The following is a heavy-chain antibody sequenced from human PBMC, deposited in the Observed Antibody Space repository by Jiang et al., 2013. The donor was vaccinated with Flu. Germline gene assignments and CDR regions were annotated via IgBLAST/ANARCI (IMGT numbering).Heavy chain of an antibody. CDR1: GYSISSGYY. Sequence: GLVKPSETLSLTCAVSGYSISSGYYWGWIRQPPGKGLEWIGSIYHSGSTYYNPSLKSRVTISVDTSKNQFSLKLSSVTAADTAVYYCARQRWGYDYVWGSHSVGPLWYWGQGTLVTVSS. D-gene: IGHD3-16*01. CDR3: ARQRWGYDYVWGSHSVGPLWY. CDR2: IYHSGST. J-gene: IGHJ4*02. V-gene: IGHV4-38-2*01.